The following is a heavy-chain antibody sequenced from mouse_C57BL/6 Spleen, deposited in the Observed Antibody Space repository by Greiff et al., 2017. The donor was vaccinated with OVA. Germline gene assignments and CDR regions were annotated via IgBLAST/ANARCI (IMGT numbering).Heavy chain of an antibody. CDR3: ARGLTGTIDY. CDR1: GYTFTDYY. Sequence: VQLQQSGAELVRPGASVKLSCKASGYTFTDYYINWVKQRPGQGLEWIARIYPGSGNTYYNEKFKGKATLTAEKSSSTAYMQLSSLTSEDSAVYFCARGLTGTIDYWGQGTTLTVSS. V-gene: IGHV1-76*01. J-gene: IGHJ2*01. D-gene: IGHD4-1*01. CDR2: IYPGSGNT.